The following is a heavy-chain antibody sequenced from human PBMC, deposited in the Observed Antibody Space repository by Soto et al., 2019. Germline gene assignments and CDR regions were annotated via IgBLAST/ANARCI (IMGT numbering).Heavy chain of an antibody. Sequence: GASVKVSCKASGGTFSSYAISWVRQAPGQGLEWMGGIIPIFGTANYAQKFQGRVTITADKSTSTAYMELSSLRSEDTAVYYCARAHYDSSGLISRDYFDYWGQGTLVTVS. CDR1: GGTFSSYA. V-gene: IGHV1-69*06. CDR3: ARAHYDSSGLISRDYFDY. CDR2: IIPIFGTA. J-gene: IGHJ4*02. D-gene: IGHD3-22*01.